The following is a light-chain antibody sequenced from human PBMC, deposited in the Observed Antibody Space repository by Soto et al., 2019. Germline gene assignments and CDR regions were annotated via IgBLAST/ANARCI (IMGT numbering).Light chain of an antibody. Sequence: IRLTHSPSSLSASVGDRVTITCRASQGIRSYLAWYQQKPGKAPKLLIYAASTLQGGVPSRFSGSGSGKDFTLTISSLQPEDFATYYCQQLNSYPPTFGGGSKVDIX. V-gene: IGKV1-9*01. J-gene: IGKJ4*01. CDR2: AAS. CDR1: QGIRSY. CDR3: QQLNSYPPT.